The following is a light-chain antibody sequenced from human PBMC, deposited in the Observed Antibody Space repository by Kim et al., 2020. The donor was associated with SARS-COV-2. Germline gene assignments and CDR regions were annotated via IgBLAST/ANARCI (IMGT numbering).Light chain of an antibody. CDR2: DVS. J-gene: IGLJ3*02. V-gene: IGLV2-14*03. Sequence: QSALTQSASVSGSPGQSITISCTGTSSDVGNYNYVSWYQQHPGKAPKLIIYDVSKRPSGVSNSFSGSKSRNTASLAISGLQTEDEADYYCSSFTTTSTWVFGGGTQLTVL. CDR1: SSDVGNYNY. CDR3: SSFTTTSTWV.